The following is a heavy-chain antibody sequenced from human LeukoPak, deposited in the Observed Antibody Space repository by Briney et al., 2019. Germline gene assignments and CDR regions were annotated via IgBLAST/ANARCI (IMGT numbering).Heavy chain of an antibody. Sequence: GGSLRLSCAVSGFTLSSYSMNWVRQAPGKGLEWVSSISSSSSYIYYADSVKGRFTISRDNSKNTLYLQMNSLRAEDTAVFYCAKVGQQWLVPRPFDYWGQGTLVTVSS. D-gene: IGHD6-19*01. J-gene: IGHJ4*02. CDR3: AKVGQQWLVPRPFDY. V-gene: IGHV3-21*04. CDR1: GFTLSSYS. CDR2: ISSSSSYI.